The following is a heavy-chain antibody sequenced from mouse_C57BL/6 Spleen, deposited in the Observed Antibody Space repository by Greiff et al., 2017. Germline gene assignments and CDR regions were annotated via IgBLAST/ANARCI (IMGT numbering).Heavy chain of an antibody. J-gene: IGHJ2*01. CDR2: IDPSDSET. D-gene: IGHD3-2*02. Sequence: VQLQQPGAELVRPGSSVKLSCKASGYTFTSYWMHWVKQRPIQGLEWIGNIDPSDSETHYNQKFKDKATLTVDKSSSTAYMQLSSLTSEDSAVDYCARSLDSSGYDYWGQGTTLTVSS. CDR3: ARSLDSSGYDY. CDR1: GYTFTSYW. V-gene: IGHV1-52*01.